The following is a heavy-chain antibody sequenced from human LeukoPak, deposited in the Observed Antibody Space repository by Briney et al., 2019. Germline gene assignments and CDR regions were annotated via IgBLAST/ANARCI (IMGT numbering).Heavy chain of an antibody. V-gene: IGHV3-11*05. CDR2: IGGSSSHT. D-gene: IGHD1-1*01. J-gene: IGHJ4*02. CDR1: AFTLSDYY. CDR3: ARVQLERLDY. Sequence: GGSLRLSCAASAFTLSDYYMSWVRQAPGKGLEWVSYIGGSSSHTNYADSVEGRFTISRGTAKNSLFLQMNSLRVEDTAVYYCARVQLERLDYWGQGTLVTVSS.